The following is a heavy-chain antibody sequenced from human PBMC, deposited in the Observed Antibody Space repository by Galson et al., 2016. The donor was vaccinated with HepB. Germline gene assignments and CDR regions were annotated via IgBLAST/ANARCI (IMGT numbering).Heavy chain of an antibody. J-gene: IGHJ6*02. CDR3: ALMRDFWSGDGEEDV. D-gene: IGHD3-3*01. Sequence: PALVKPTQTLTLTCSFSGFFISTSGLSVNWIRQSPGKALEWLALVDWADEKKYNASLRTRLTISKDTSRNQAFLIMTNMESADTGTYYCALMRDFWSGDGEEDVWGQGTTVTVSS. CDR2: VDWADEK. CDR1: GFFISTSGLS. V-gene: IGHV2-70*01.